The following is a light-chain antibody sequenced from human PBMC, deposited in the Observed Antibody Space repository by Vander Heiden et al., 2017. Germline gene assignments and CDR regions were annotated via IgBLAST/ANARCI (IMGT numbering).Light chain of an antibody. CDR2: SNN. Sequence: QPVLTQPPSASGTPGQRVTISCSGSSSNIGRKNVNWYQQLPGSTPKLLIYSNNQRPSGVPDRFSGSKSGTSASLAISGPQSEDEADYYCATWDDGLNHYFVFGTGTRVTVL. J-gene: IGLJ1*01. V-gene: IGLV1-44*01. CDR3: ATWDDGLNHYFV. CDR1: SSNIGRKN.